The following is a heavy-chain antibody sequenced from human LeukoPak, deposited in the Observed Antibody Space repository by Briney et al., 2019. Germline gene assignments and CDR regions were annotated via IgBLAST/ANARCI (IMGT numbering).Heavy chain of an antibody. V-gene: IGHV4-59*01. CDR3: ARGIVGATAYYFDY. CDR1: GGSISSYY. Sequence: SETLSLTCTVSGGSISSYYWSWIRQPPGKGLEWIGYIYYSGSTNYNPSLKSRVTISVDTSKNQFPLKLSSVTAADTAVYYCARGIVGATAYYFDYWAREPWSPSPQ. J-gene: IGHJ4*02. D-gene: IGHD1-26*01. CDR2: IYYSGST.